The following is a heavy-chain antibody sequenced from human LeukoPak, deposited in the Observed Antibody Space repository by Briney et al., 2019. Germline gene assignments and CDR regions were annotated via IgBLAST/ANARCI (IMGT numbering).Heavy chain of an antibody. CDR2: ISGSGGTT. D-gene: IGHD2-21*02. CDR1: GFTFYTYA. Sequence: PGGSLRLSCAAPGFTFYTYAMNWVPQAPGKGLQWVAAISGSGGTTYYADSVKGRFTISRDNSKNTVYLQLSSLRAEDTAVYHCAKDPSDFLVDCWGQGTLVTVSS. J-gene: IGHJ4*02. V-gene: IGHV3-23*01. CDR3: AKDPSDFLVDC.